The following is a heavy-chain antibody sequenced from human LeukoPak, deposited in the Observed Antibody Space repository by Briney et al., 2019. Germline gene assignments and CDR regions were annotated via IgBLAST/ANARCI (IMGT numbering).Heavy chain of an antibody. Sequence: PSETLSLTCAVYGGSFSGYYWSWIRQSPGKRLEWIAYISFTGNTNYNPSLKSRVTISLDTSKTHFSLTLSSLTAADTAVYYCARSPPGWYYDNSGQYYFDTWGQGALVTVSS. CDR2: ISFTGNT. V-gene: IGHV4-59*08. J-gene: IGHJ4*02. CDR3: ARSPPGWYYDNSGQYYFDT. D-gene: IGHD3-22*01. CDR1: GGSFSGYY.